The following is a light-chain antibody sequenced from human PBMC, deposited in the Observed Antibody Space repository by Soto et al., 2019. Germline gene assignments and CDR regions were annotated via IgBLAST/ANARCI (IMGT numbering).Light chain of an antibody. CDR1: QSVSTY. Sequence: EIVLTQSPATLSLSPGERATLSCRASQSVSTYLAWYQQKPGQAPRLLIYDAFNRATGVPARFRGSGSGTEFTLTISSLQSEDFAVYYCLQYNNWWTFGQGTKVDIK. J-gene: IGKJ1*01. CDR3: LQYNNWWT. V-gene: IGKV3-11*01. CDR2: DAF.